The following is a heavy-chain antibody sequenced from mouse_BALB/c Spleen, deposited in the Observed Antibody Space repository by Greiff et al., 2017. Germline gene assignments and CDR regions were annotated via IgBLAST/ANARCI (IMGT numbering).Heavy chain of an antibody. CDR3: ARDDRGGYPWFAY. Sequence: QVQLQQSGPGLVAPSQSLSITCTVSGFSLTGYGVNWVRQPPGKGLEWLGMIWGDGSTDYNSALKSRLSISKDNSKSQVFLKMNSLQTDDTARYYCARDDRGGYPWFAYWGQGTLVTVSA. CDR1: GFSLTGYG. V-gene: IGHV2-6-7*01. J-gene: IGHJ3*01. CDR2: IWGDGST. D-gene: IGHD1-2*01.